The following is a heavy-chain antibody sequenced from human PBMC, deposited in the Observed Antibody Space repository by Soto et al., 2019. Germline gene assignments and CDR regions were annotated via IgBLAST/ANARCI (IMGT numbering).Heavy chain of an antibody. V-gene: IGHV3-7*04. J-gene: IGHJ6*02. CDR1: GFTFNSYW. CDR3: ARDPGMGSSWYYYYYYGMDV. CDR2: IKQDGSEK. D-gene: IGHD6-13*01. Sequence: GGSLRLSCAASGFTFNSYWMSWVRQAPGKVLEWVANIKQDGSEKYYVDSVKGRFTISRDNAKNSLYLQMNSLRAEDTAVYYCARDPGMGSSWYYYYYYGMDVWGQGTTVTVSS.